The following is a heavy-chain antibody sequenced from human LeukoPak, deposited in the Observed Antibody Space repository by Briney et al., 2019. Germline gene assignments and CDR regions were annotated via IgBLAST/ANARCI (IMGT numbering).Heavy chain of an antibody. CDR2: ISGSGDRT. CDR1: GFTFSSYS. V-gene: IGHV3-23*01. Sequence: PPGGSLRLSCAASGFTFSSYSMNWVRQAPGKGLEWVSTISGSGDRTYYADSVKGRFTISRDNSKNTLFLQMNSLRAEDTAVYYCAKGYYGSGSYGWFDYWGQGTLVTVSS. D-gene: IGHD3-10*01. J-gene: IGHJ4*02. CDR3: AKGYYGSGSYGWFDY.